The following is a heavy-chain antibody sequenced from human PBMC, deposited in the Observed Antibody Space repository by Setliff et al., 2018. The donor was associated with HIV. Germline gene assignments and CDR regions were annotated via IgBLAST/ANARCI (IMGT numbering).Heavy chain of an antibody. CDR2: ISPYNGNT. J-gene: IGHJ4*02. V-gene: IGHV1-18*01. CDR1: GYRFVTCG. D-gene: IGHD4-17*01. CDR3: ARDRDVDYFRDGSNDFDY. Sequence: RASVKVSCKASGYRFVTCGISWVRQAPGQGLEWMGWISPYNGNTNYAQNFQGRLTVTKDTSTNTVYMELRSLRCDDTAVYYCARDRDVDYFRDGSNDFDYWGQGTLVTVSS.